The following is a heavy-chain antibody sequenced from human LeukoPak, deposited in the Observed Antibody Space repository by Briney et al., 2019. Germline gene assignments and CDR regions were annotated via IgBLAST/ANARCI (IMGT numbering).Heavy chain of an antibody. J-gene: IGHJ4*02. Sequence: GGSLRLSCAASGFTFSDYSMTWVRQAPGKGLEWVSSISGSSSYICYADSLKGRFTISRDNAKNSLFLQMNSLRAEDTAVYYCARRVPNFDYWGQGALVTVSS. CDR3: ARRVPNFDY. CDR1: GFTFSDYS. D-gene: IGHD4/OR15-4a*01. CDR2: ISGSSSYI. V-gene: IGHV3-21*01.